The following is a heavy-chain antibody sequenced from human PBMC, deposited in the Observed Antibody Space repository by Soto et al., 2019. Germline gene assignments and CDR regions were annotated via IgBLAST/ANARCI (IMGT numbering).Heavy chain of an antibody. Sequence: SETLSLTCTVFGGSISSGDYYRGWIRQPPGKGLEWFGEIYYSGSTNYNPSLKSRVTISVDTSKNQFSLKLSSVTAADTAVYYCARAGVLGPLAARRTSDMDVWGKGTTVTVSS. CDR1: GGSISSGDYY. D-gene: IGHD6-6*01. CDR3: ARAGVLGPLAARRTSDMDV. J-gene: IGHJ6*03. CDR2: IYYSGST. V-gene: IGHV4-39*07.